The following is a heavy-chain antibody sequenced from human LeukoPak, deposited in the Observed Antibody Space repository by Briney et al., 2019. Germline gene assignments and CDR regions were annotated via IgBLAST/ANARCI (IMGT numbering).Heavy chain of an antibody. D-gene: IGHD6-13*01. Sequence: SVKVYCKASGGTFSSYAISWVRQAPGQGLEWMGGIIPIFGTANYAQKFQGRVTITTDESTSTAYMELSSLRSEDTAVYYCARVNGFSTRYSSSWYSYLANWGQGTLVTVSS. CDR1: GGTFSSYA. V-gene: IGHV1-69*05. CDR3: ARVNGFSTRYSSSWYSYLAN. J-gene: IGHJ4*02. CDR2: IIPIFGTA.